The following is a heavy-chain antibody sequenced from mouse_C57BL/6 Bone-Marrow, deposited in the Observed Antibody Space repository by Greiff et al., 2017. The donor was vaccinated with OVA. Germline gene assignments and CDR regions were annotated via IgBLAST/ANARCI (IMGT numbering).Heavy chain of an antibody. D-gene: IGHD2-5*01. CDR1: GFTFSSYA. CDR2: ISSGGDYI. Sequence: EVQRVESGEGLVKPGGSLKLSCAASGFTFSSYAMSWVRQTPEKRLEWVAYISSGGDYIYYADTVKGRFTISRDNARNTLYLQMSSLKSEDTAMYYCTSLYSNFYYFDYWGQGTTLTVSS. J-gene: IGHJ2*01. V-gene: IGHV5-9-1*02. CDR3: TSLYSNFYYFDY.